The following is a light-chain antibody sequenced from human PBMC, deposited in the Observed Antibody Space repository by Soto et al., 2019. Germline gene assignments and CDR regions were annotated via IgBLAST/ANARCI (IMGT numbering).Light chain of an antibody. CDR2: EVS. J-gene: IGLJ1*01. CDR1: SSDVGGYKH. Sequence: QSLLTQPASVSVSPRQSITISCTGTSSDVGGYKHVSWYQHHPGKAPKLMIYEVSNRPSGVSNRFSGSKSGYTASLTISGLQAEDEADYYCNSQRSSGTRVFGTGTKVTAL. V-gene: IGLV2-14*01. CDR3: NSQRSSGTRV.